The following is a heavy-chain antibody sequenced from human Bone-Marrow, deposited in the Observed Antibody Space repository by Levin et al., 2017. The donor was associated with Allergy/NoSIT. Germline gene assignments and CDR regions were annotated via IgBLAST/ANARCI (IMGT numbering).Heavy chain of an antibody. CDR1: GGSISSYY. D-gene: IGHD5-24*01. Sequence: PSETLSLTCNVSGGSISSYYWSWIRQRPGKGLEWIGYIYESGSASYNPSLKSRVTILIDTSKNQFSLKVRSVTAADTAIYYCASRDGYYYASDFWGHGTLVTVSS. CDR3: ASRDGYYYASDF. J-gene: IGHJ4*01. CDR2: IYESGSA. V-gene: IGHV4-59*01.